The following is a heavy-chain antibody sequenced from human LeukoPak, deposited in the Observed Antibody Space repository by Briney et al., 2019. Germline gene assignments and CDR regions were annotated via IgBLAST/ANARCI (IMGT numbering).Heavy chain of an antibody. CDR1: GGTFSSYA. V-gene: IGHV1-69*05. J-gene: IGHJ3*02. CDR3: ARVGHGRRAFDI. D-gene: IGHD1-1*01. CDR2: IIPIFGTA. Sequence: GASVKVSCKASGGTFSSYAISWVRQAPGQGLEWMGGIIPIFGTANYAHKFHGRVTITTDESTSTAYMELSSLRPEDTAVYYCARVGHGRRAFDIWRQGTMVTVSS.